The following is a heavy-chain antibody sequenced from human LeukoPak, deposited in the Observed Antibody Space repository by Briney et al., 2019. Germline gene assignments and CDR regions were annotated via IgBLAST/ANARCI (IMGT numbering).Heavy chain of an antibody. CDR1: GFTFSSYS. D-gene: IGHD6-13*01. V-gene: IGHV3-21*01. J-gene: IGHJ4*02. CDR3: ARDLLAAANY. Sequence: NTGGSLRLSCAASGFTFSSYSMNWVRQAPGKGLEWVSSISSSSSYIYYADSVKGRFTISRDNAKNSLYLQMNSLRAEDTAVYYCARDLLAAANYWGQGTLVTVSS. CDR2: ISSSSSYI.